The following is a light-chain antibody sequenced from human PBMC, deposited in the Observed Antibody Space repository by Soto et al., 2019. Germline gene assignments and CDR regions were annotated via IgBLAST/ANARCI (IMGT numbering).Light chain of an antibody. Sequence: EIVMTQSPATLSVSPGERATLSCRASQSVSSNLAWYQQKPGQAPRLLIYGASTRASGIPARFSGSGSGTEFTLTISSLQSEEFQVYYCQQYNNWSITFGPGTKVDIK. CDR1: QSVSSN. CDR3: QQYNNWSIT. V-gene: IGKV3-15*01. CDR2: GAS. J-gene: IGKJ3*01.